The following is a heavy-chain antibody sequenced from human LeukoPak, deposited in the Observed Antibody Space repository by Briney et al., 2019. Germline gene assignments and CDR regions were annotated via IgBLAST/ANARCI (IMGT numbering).Heavy chain of an antibody. D-gene: IGHD1-26*01. V-gene: IGHV4-59*11. CDR1: GGSISGHY. J-gene: IGHJ4*02. CDR3: ARVRSGAATNAFDY. Sequence: PSETLSLTCTVSGGSISGHYWSWIRQPPGRGLEWIGYIFYSGRTNYNPSLKSRVSMSVDTSKNQFSLQLSSVTAVDTAVYYCARVRSGAATNAFDYCGQGTLVTVSS. CDR2: IFYSGRT.